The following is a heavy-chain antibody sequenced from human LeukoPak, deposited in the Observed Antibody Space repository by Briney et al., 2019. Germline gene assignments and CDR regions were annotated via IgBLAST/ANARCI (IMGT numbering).Heavy chain of an antibody. J-gene: IGHJ6*02. CDR1: GTSMSGYY. CDR3: AREIVRGHYYYGMDV. V-gene: IGHV4-4*07. D-gene: IGHD2-21*01. Sequence: PSETLSLTCIVSGTSMSGYYWSWIRQPAGKGLEWIGRIYTSGSTNYNPSLKSRVTMSVDTSKNQFSLKLSSVTAADTAVYYCAREIVRGHYYYGMDVWGQGTTVTVSS. CDR2: IYTSGST.